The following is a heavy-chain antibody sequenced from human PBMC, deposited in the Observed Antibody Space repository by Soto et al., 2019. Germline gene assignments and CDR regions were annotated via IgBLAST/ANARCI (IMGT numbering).Heavy chain of an antibody. D-gene: IGHD3-22*01. V-gene: IGHV5-51*01. CDR1: GYSFTSYW. J-gene: IGHJ5*02. Sequence: GESLKISCKGSGYSFTSYWIGWVRQMPGKGLEWMGIIYPGDSDTRYSPSFQGQVTISADKSISTAYLQWSSLKASDTAMYYCARPHYDSSGYYPGWFDPWGQGTLVTVSS. CDR3: ARPHYDSSGYYPGWFDP. CDR2: IYPGDSDT.